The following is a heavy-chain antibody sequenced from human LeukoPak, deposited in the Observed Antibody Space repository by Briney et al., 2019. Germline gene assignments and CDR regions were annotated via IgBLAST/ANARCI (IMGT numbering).Heavy chain of an antibody. Sequence: ASVKVSCKASGGTFSSYAISWVRQAPGQGLEWMGGIIPIFGTANYAQKFQGRVTITADESTSTAYMELSSLRSEDTAVYYCAKDRCSNGIGCYYYYMEVWGKGTTVTISS. CDR2: IIPIFGTA. V-gene: IGHV1-69*13. CDR1: GGTFSSYA. D-gene: IGHD2-8*01. CDR3: AKDRCSNGIGCYYYYMEV. J-gene: IGHJ6*03.